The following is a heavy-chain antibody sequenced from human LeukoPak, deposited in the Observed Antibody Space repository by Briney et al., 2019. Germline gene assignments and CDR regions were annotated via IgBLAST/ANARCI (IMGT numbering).Heavy chain of an antibody. CDR3: ARVDLPSASVAFDI. CDR2: MNPNSGNT. CDR1: GYTFTSYD. D-gene: IGHD2-21*01. V-gene: IGHV1-8*01. J-gene: IGHJ3*02. Sequence: ASVKVSCKASGYTFTSYDINWVRQATGQGLEWMGWMNPNSGNTGYAQKFQGRVTMTRNTSISTAYTELSSLRSEDTAVYYCARVDLPSASVAFDIWGQGTMVTVSS.